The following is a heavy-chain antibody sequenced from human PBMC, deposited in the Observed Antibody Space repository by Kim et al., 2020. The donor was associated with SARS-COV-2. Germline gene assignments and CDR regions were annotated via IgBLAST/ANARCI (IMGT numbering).Heavy chain of an antibody. CDR3: ATRYYGSGSYSPGDY. J-gene: IGHJ4*02. CDR1: GYTLTELS. Sequence: ASVKVSCKVSGYTLTELSMHWVRQAPGKGLEWMGGFDPEDGETIYAQKFQGRVTMTEDTSTDTAYMELSSLRSEDTAVYYCATRYYGSGSYSPGDYWGQGTLVTVSS. V-gene: IGHV1-24*01. D-gene: IGHD3-10*01. CDR2: FDPEDGET.